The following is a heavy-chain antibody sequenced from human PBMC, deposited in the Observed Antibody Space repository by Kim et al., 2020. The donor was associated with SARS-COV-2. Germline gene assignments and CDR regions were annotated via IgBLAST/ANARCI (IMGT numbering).Heavy chain of an antibody. CDR2: IGGSGMPT. CDR3: ARGLGTPDY. Sequence: GGSLRLSCAASGFTFRTYDMSWVRQAPGKGLEWVSSIGGSGMPTFYADSVKGRFTISRDNSKGTLYLQMNSLIAEDTALYYCARGLGTPDYWGQGTLVPV. D-gene: IGHD7-27*01. CDR1: GFTFRTYD. J-gene: IGHJ4*02. V-gene: IGHV3-23*01.